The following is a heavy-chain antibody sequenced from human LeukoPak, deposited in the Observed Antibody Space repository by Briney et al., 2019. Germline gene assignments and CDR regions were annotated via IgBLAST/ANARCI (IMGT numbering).Heavy chain of an antibody. CDR2: IYPGDSET. CDR3: ASGKVGATSDLLAFDY. V-gene: IGHV5-51*01. D-gene: IGHD1-26*01. J-gene: IGHJ4*02. CDR1: AVTFNNYW. Sequence: GESLKISCKGSAVTFNNYWIGWVRQLPGKGLDWMGIIYPGDSETRYSPSFQGQVTMSVDKSISTAYLQWSSLKASDTAMYYCASGKVGATSDLLAFDYWGQGTLVTVSS.